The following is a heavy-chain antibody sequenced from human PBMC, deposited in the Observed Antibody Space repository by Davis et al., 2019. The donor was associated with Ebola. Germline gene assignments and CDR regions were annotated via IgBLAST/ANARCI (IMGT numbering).Heavy chain of an antibody. CDR3: ARHPYYYDSSTFDI. Sequence: MPSETLSLTCTVSGGSISPYYWTWIRQPPGKGLEWIGYIFHSGNTNYNPSLKSRVTISVDTSKNQFSLKLSSVTAADTAVYYCARHPYYYDSSTFDIWGQGTMVTVSS. V-gene: IGHV4-59*08. CDR2: IFHSGNT. D-gene: IGHD3-22*01. J-gene: IGHJ3*02. CDR1: GGSISPYY.